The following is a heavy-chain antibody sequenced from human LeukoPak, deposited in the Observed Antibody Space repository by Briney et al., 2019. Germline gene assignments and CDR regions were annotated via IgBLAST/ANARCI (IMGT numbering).Heavy chain of an antibody. J-gene: IGHJ4*02. V-gene: IGHV1-3*04. CDR2: INTGNGNT. CDR1: GYTFAKYA. Sequence: ASVKVSCKASGYTFAKYAIHWVRQAPGQRLEWMGWINTGNGNTKYSQKFQGRVTISRDTSANTAYMELRSLRSEDTAVFYCARELSQWEPAAYYWGQGTLVTVSS. D-gene: IGHD2-2*01. CDR3: ARELSQWEPAAYY.